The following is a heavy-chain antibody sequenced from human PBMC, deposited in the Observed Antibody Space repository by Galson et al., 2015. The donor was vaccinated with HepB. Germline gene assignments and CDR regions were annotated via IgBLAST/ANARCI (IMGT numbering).Heavy chain of an antibody. CDR2: ISMSGGST. CDR3: ARGTTSIDY. J-gene: IGHJ4*02. V-gene: IGHV3-23*01. D-gene: IGHD1-1*01. Sequence: SLRLSCATSGFTFRRLGMTRVRQAAGKGLECVAAISMSGGSTDYADSVKGRFTTSRDNSNNMLYLQMNNLRVEDTAVYYCARGTTSIDYWGQGTQVSVSS. CDR1: GFTFRRLG.